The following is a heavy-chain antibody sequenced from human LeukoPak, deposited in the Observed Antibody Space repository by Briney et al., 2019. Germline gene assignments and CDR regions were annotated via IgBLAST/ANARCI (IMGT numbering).Heavy chain of an antibody. D-gene: IGHD3-9*01. CDR2: IYNTGDT. V-gene: IGHV3-66*02. J-gene: IGHJ6*02. Sequence: PGGSLRLSCAASGFTVSNNYMGWVRQAPGKGLEWVSFIYNTGDTYYADSVKGRFTISRDNSKNTLYLQMNSLRAEDTAVYYCAKGRTIFEYYYYGMDVWGQGTTVTVSS. CDR1: GFTVSNNY. CDR3: AKGRTIFEYYYYGMDV.